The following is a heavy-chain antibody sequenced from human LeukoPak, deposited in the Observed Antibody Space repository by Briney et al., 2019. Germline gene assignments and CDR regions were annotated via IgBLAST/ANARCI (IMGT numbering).Heavy chain of an antibody. CDR3: VRQPGGDYYGSGNSFDP. Sequence: GESLKISCKGSGYSFTSYWIGWVRQMPGKGLEWMGIIYPGDSDTRYSPSFQGQVTISADKSISTAYLQWSSLKASDTAMYYCVRQPGGDYYGSGNSFDPWGQGTLVTVSS. D-gene: IGHD3-10*01. CDR2: IYPGDSDT. J-gene: IGHJ5*02. CDR1: GYSFTSYW. V-gene: IGHV5-51*01.